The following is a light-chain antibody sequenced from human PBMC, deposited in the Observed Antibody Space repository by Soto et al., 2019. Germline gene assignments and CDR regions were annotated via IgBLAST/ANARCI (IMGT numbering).Light chain of an antibody. CDR1: QSVSSNY. Sequence: EMVWTQSPGTLSLSPGERATLSCRASQSVSSNYLAWYQQKPGQAPRLLIYGASNRATGIPDRFSGSGSGTGFTLTSRRLEHEDFAVYFCLQYGSSPPFTFGQGTKVEIK. J-gene: IGKJ2*01. CDR2: GAS. V-gene: IGKV3-20*01. CDR3: LQYGSSPPFT.